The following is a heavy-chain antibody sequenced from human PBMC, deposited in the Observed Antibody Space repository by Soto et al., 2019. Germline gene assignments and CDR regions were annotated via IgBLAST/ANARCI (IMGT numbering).Heavy chain of an antibody. V-gene: IGHV3-13*01. Sequence: GGSLRLSCAASGFTFSSYDMHWVRQATGKGLEWVSAIGTAGDTYYPGSVKGRFTISRENAKNSLYLQMNSLRAGDTAVYYCARFGSGWLYYYYGMDVWGQGTTVTVSS. CDR2: IGTAGDT. D-gene: IGHD6-19*01. CDR1: GFTFSSYD. J-gene: IGHJ6*02. CDR3: ARFGSGWLYYYYGMDV.